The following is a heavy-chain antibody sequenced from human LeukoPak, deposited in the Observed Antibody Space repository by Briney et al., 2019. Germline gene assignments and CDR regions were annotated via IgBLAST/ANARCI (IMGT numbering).Heavy chain of an antibody. V-gene: IGHV3-21*01. J-gene: IGHJ3*02. D-gene: IGHD2-15*01. CDR3: ASSVVAATHDAFDI. Sequence: GGSLRLSCAASGFTFSSYTMSWVRQAPGKGLEWVSSISSSSSYIYYADSVKGRFTISRDNAKNSLYLQMNSLRAEDTAVYYCASSVVAATHDAFDIWGQGTMVTVSS. CDR2: ISSSSSYI. CDR1: GFTFSSYT.